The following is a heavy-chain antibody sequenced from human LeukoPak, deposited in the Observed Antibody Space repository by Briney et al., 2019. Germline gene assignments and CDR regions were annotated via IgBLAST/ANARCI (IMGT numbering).Heavy chain of an antibody. V-gene: IGHV3-23*01. J-gene: IGHJ4*02. D-gene: IGHD3-9*01. CDR1: GFTFTSYA. Sequence: PGGSLRLSCAASGFTFTSYAMSWVRQAPGKGLEWVSAISGSGGSTYYADSVKGRFTISRDNSKNTPYLQMNSLRAEDTAVYYCAKGTCDISTGYCNSYDYWGQGTLVTVSS. CDR3: AKGTCDISTGYCNSYDY. CDR2: ISGSGGST.